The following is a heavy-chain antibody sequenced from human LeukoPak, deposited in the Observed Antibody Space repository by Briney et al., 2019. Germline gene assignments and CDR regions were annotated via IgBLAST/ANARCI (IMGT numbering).Heavy chain of an antibody. CDR3: ARHYYESSGYRRDYYFDY. V-gene: IGHV4-39*01. Sequence: PSETLSLACTVSGGSLSSTSDYWGWIRQPPGKGLEWIGSVRYSGTTYYSPSLKSRLTMSVDTSKNQFSLKLSSVTAADTAVYYCARHYYESSGYRRDYYFDYWAREPWSPSPQ. CDR1: GGSLSSTSDY. J-gene: IGHJ4*02. D-gene: IGHD3-22*01. CDR2: VRYSGTT.